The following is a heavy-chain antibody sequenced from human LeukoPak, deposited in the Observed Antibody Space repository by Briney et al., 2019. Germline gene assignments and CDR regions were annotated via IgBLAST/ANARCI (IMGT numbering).Heavy chain of an antibody. J-gene: IGHJ4*02. V-gene: IGHV1-69*13. CDR2: IIPIFGTA. CDR3: ARVPRRAAALYYFDY. Sequence: SVKVSCKASGGTFSSYAISWVRQAPGQGLEWMGGIIPIFGTANYAQKFQGRVTITADESTSTAYMELSSLRSEDTAVYYCARVPRRAAALYYFDYWGQGALVTVSS. D-gene: IGHD6-13*01. CDR1: GGTFSSYA.